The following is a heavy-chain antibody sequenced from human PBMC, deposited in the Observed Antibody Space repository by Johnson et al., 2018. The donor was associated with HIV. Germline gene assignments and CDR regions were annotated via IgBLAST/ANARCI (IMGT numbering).Heavy chain of an antibody. J-gene: IGHJ3*01. CDR1: GFTFSTYA. D-gene: IGHD5-18*01. CDR2: ISGSGGRP. CDR3: ARNRPVSYGYRGAFDF. Sequence: VQLVESGGGLVQPGGSLRLSCAASGFTFSTYAMSWVRQAPGKGLEWVSGISGSGGRPYYADSVKGRVTISMDNAMKSLYLQINSLRAEDTAVYYCARNRPVSYGYRGAFDFWGQGTMVTVSS. V-gene: IGHV3-23*04.